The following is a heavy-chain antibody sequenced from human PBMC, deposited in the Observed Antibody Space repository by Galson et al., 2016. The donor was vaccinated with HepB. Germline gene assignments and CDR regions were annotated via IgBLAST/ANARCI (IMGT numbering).Heavy chain of an antibody. V-gene: IGHV3-33*01. CDR3: ARGAHTPTDD. Sequence: SLRLSCAASGFTFRTYGMHWVRQAPGKGLEWVAVIWYDGSNQYYADSVKGRFTISRDNSKTTLYLQMNSLTAEDTAVYYGARGAHTPTDDWGQGTLVTVS. J-gene: IGHJ4*02. CDR1: GFTFRTYG. CDR2: IWYDGSNQ.